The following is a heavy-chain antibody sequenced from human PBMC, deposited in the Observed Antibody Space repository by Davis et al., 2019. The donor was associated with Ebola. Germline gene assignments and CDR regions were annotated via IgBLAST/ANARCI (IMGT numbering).Heavy chain of an antibody. CDR2: IFPGDSDT. CDR3: VRRPSLAGAPTDY. V-gene: IGHV5-51*01. D-gene: IGHD1-26*01. Sequence: GESLKISCKTSGYSFTNHWIGWVRQMPGMGLEWMGNIFPGDSDTRYSPSFPGQVTISADKSISTAYLQCSNLKASDSAMYYCVRRPSLAGAPTDYWGQGTLVTVSS. J-gene: IGHJ4*02. CDR1: GYSFTNHW.